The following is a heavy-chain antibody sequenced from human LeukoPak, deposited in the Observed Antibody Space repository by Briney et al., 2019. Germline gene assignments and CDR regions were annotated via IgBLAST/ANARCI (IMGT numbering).Heavy chain of an antibody. Sequence: GGSLRLSCAASGFTFSSYAMSWVRQAPGEGLEWVSAISASGGSTYYADSVKGRFTISRDNSKNTLYLQMNSLRAEDTAVYYCAKDGDYYDSSGYPEYFQHWGQGTLVIVSS. CDR3: AKDGDYYDSSGYPEYFQH. CDR2: ISASGGST. CDR1: GFTFSSYA. V-gene: IGHV3-23*01. J-gene: IGHJ1*01. D-gene: IGHD3-22*01.